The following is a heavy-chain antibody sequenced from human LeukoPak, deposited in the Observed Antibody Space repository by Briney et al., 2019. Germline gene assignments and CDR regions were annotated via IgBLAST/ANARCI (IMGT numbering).Heavy chain of an antibody. CDR2: INHSGST. J-gene: IGHJ4*02. CDR3: ARAQLYCSSTSCSTGAFFDY. Sequence: PSETLSLTCAVYGGSFSGYYWSWIRQPPGKGLEWIGEINHSGSTNYNPSLKSRVTISVDTSKNQFSLKLSSVTAADTAVYYCARAQLYCSSTSCSTGAFFDYWGQGTLVTVSS. CDR1: GGSFSGYY. D-gene: IGHD2-2*02. V-gene: IGHV4-34*01.